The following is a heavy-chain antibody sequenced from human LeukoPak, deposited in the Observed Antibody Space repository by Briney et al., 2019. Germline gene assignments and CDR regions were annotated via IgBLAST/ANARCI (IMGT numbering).Heavy chain of an antibody. CDR2: ISNDGSNK. CDR1: GFAFSSYG. Sequence: GGSLRLSCAASGFAFSSYGMQWFRQAPDKGLEWVAAISNDGSNKYYADSVKGRFTISRDNSKNTLYLQMNSLRAEDTAVYYCAKVDIVATIDAGRLVDYWGQGTLVTVSS. D-gene: IGHD5-12*01. J-gene: IGHJ4*02. V-gene: IGHV3-30*18. CDR3: AKVDIVATIDAGRLVDY.